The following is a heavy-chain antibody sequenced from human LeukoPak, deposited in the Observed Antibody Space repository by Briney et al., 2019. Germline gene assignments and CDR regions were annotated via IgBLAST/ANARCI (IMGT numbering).Heavy chain of an antibody. D-gene: IGHD3-3*01. CDR1: GFSFRNYW. J-gene: IGHJ4*02. CDR2: IKQDGSEK. Sequence: GGSLRLSCAASGFSFRNYWMSWVRQAPGKGLEWVADIKQDGSEKNYVDSVKGRFTISRDNAKNSLSLQMNSLRAEDTAVYYCARKNYDFLSAGPKHFGYWGQRTLVTVSS. CDR3: ARKNYDFLSAGPKHFGY. V-gene: IGHV3-7*04.